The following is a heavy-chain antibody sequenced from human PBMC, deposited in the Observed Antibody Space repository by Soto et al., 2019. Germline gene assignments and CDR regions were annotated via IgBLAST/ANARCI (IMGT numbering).Heavy chain of an antibody. Sequence: SETLSLTCAFSVYSISSGYYWGWIRQPPGKGLEWIGTIYHSGSTYYNPSLKSRVTISIDTSKNQFSLKLTSVTAADTAMYYCARGPYSNPYDNGGQGTLVT. D-gene: IGHD4-4*01. CDR1: VYSISSGYY. J-gene: IGHJ4*02. V-gene: IGHV4-38-2*01. CDR3: ARGPYSNPYDN. CDR2: IYHSGST.